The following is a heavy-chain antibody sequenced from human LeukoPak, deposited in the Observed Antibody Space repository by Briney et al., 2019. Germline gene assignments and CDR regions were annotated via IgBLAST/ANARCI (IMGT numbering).Heavy chain of an antibody. D-gene: IGHD2-15*01. Sequence: SQTLSLTCAISGDSVSSNSAVWNWMRQSPSRGLEWLGRTYYRSKWHNDYAVSVKSRITIKPDTSKNQFSLQLNSATPEDTAVYYCARLGLGGAFDIWGQGTMVTVSS. CDR2: TYYRSKWHN. CDR3: ARLGLGGAFDI. CDR1: GDSVSSNSAV. J-gene: IGHJ3*02. V-gene: IGHV6-1*01.